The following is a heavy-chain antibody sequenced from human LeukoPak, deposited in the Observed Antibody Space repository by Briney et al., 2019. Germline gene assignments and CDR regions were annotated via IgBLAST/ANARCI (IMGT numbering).Heavy chain of an antibody. Sequence: GGSLRLSCAASGFNFSDYGMIWVRQAPGKGLEWVSGISGRDYSEHADSVKGRFTISRDNSKNTLYLQMNSLRAEDTALYYCAKSRNFYYYFMEVSGRGTKVTISS. CDR1: GFNFSDYG. CDR3: AKSRNFYYYFMEV. V-gene: IGHV3-23*01. J-gene: IGHJ6*03. CDR2: ISGRDYS.